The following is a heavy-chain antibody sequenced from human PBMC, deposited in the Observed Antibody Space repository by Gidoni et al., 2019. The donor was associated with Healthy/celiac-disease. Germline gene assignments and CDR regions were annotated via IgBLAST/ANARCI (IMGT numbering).Heavy chain of an antibody. CDR3: ARDDWAYYYYGMDV. CDR2: INAGNGNT. V-gene: IGHV1-3*01. J-gene: IGHJ6*02. Sequence: QSGAEVKKPGDSVKVSCKASGYTFTSYAMHWVRQAPGQRLEWMGWINAGNGNTKYSQKFQGRVTITRDTSASTAYMELSSLRSEDTAVYYCARDDWAYYYYGMDVWGQGTTVTVSS. CDR1: GYTFTSYA. D-gene: IGHD2-21*01.